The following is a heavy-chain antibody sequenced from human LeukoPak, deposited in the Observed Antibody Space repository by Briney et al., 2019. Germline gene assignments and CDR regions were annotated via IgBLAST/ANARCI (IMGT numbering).Heavy chain of an antibody. CDR3: AHSNRDGHRGLALYYFDY. CDR2: FYWDDDK. V-gene: IGHV2-5*02. D-gene: IGHD5-24*01. Sequence: SGPTLVNPTQTLMLTCACSGFSLSTDGVAVGWVRQPPGKALKWLALFYWDDDKRYSPYLRNRLSITKDTSKNQVILTMTDMDPADTGTYYCAHSNRDGHRGLALYYFDYWGQGILVTVSS. CDR1: GFSLSTDGVA. J-gene: IGHJ4*02.